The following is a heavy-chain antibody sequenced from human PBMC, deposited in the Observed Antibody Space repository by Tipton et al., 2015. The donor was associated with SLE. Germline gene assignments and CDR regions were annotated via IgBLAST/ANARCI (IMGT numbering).Heavy chain of an antibody. CDR3: AITMAVAAAGYFDL. D-gene: IGHD2-15*01. Sequence: TLSLTCNITGDSITGFYWSWIRQSPGKGQEWIAYFYHTGNTNYNPSLKSRVTMSVHTSKNQFSLKLSSVTAADTAVYYCAITMAVAAAGYFDLWGRGTLVTVSS. CDR2: FYHTGNT. J-gene: IGHJ2*01. CDR1: GDSITGFY. V-gene: IGHV4-59*12.